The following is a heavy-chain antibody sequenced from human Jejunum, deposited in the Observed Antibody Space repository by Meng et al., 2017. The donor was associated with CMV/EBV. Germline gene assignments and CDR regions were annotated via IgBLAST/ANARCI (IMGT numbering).Heavy chain of an antibody. CDR3: ASHRYSASYYSDY. Sequence: SGLTFSSYAMHWVRQAPGKGLESISTISSNGGSTYYADSVKGRFTISRDNSKNTLYLQMGSLRAEDMAVYYCASHRYSASYYSDYWAQGTLVTVSS. CDR2: ISSNGGST. V-gene: IGHV3-64*02. D-gene: IGHD2-2*01. CDR1: GLTFSSYA. J-gene: IGHJ4*02.